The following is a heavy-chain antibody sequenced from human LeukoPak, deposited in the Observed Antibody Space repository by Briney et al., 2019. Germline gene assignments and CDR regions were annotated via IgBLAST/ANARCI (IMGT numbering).Heavy chain of an antibody. D-gene: IGHD1-1*01. J-gene: IGHJ3*02. Sequence: SGGSLRLSCAASGFSFSAYPMGWVRQAPWKGLQWLSGISASGDVTFHADRVKGRFAISRDNSKNTLYLQMTGLRAGDTAEYYCAKSLFTSATGTGRAFHIWGQGTMVTVSS. CDR1: GFSFSAYP. V-gene: IGHV3-23*01. CDR3: AKSLFTSATGTGRAFHI. CDR2: ISASGDVT.